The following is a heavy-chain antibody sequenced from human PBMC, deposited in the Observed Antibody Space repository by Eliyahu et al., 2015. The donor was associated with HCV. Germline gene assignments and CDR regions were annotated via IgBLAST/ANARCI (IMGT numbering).Heavy chain of an antibody. D-gene: IGHD2-2*01. Sequence: QVQLQESGPGLVKPSQTLSLTCTVXGXSISXGGYFXSWIRQHPGKDLEWIGYIYYSGSTYYNPSLKSRVTISMDTSQNQFSLQVSSVTAADTAVYYCAKLGYCSTTSCPRGGGFDIWGQGAMVTVSS. CDR3: AKLGYCSTTSCPRGGGFDI. V-gene: IGHV4-31*03. J-gene: IGHJ3*02. CDR1: GXSISXGGYF. CDR2: IYYSGST.